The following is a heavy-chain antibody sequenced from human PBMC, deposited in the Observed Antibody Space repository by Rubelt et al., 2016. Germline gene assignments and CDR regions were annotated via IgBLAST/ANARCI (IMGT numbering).Heavy chain of an antibody. CDR3: ARGDYYDSSAAPIFR. D-gene: IGHD3-22*01. CDR2: ISYDGSNK. J-gene: IGHJ4*02. V-gene: IGHV3-30*04. CDR1: GFTFSSYA. Sequence: QVQLVESGGGVVQPGRSLRLSCAASGFTFSSYAMHWVRQAPGKGLEWVAVISYDGSNKYYADSVKGRFTIARDKSKNTLYLQMNSLRAEDTAVYYCARGDYYDSSAAPIFRWGQGTLVTVSS.